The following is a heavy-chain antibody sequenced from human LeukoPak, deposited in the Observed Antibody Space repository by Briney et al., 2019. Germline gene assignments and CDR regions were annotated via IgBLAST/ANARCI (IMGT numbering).Heavy chain of an antibody. J-gene: IGHJ4*02. CDR3: AKGIRSSWYYFDY. CDR2: ISASGGST. V-gene: IGHV3-23*01. CDR1: GFTFRSHD. Sequence: GGSLRLSCAASGFTFRSHDMSWVRQAPGKGLEWVSGISASGGSTYYADSVKGRFTISRDNSKNTLYLQMNSLRAEDTAVYYCAKGIRSSWYYFDYWGQGTLVTVSS. D-gene: IGHD6-13*01.